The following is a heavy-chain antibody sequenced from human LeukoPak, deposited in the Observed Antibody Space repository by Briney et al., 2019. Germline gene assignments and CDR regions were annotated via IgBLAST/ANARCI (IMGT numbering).Heavy chain of an antibody. J-gene: IGHJ6*03. CDR1: GYTFTNYA. V-gene: IGHV7-4-1*02. CDR3: ARSGGSGSYHARSYYYYMDV. Sequence: ASVKVSCKASGYTFTNYAMNWVRQAPGQGLEWMGWINTNTGNPTYAQGFTGRFVFSLDTSVSTAYLQISSLKAEDTAVYYCARSGGSGSYHARSYYYYMDVWGKGTTVTVSS. D-gene: IGHD3-10*01. CDR2: INTNTGNP.